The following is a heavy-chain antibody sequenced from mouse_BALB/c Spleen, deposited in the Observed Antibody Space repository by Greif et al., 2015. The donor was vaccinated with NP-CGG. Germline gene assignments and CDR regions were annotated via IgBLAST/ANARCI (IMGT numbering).Heavy chain of an antibody. CDR2: ISTYYGDA. CDR3: ASSNWPWFAY. CDR1: GYTFTDYA. Sequence: VQGVESGAELVRPGVSVKISCKGSGYTFTDYAMHWVKQSHAKSLEWIGVISTYYGDASYNQKFKGKATMTVDKSSSTAYMELARLTSEDSAIYYCASSNWPWFAYWGQGTPVTVSA. D-gene: IGHD4-1*01. J-gene: IGHJ3*01. V-gene: IGHV1S137*01.